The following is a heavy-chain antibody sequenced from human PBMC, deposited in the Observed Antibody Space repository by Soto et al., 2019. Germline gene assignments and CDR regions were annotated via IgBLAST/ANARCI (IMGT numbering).Heavy chain of an antibody. CDR2: IYYSGST. D-gene: IGHD2-2*01. J-gene: IGHJ6*03. V-gene: IGHV4-39*01. CDR3: ARQGCSSTSCPLDYYYYYMDV. CDR1: GGSISSSSYY. Sequence: PSETLSLTCTVSGGSISSSSYYWGWIRQPPGKGLEWIGSIYYSGSTYYNPSLKSRVTISVDTSKNQFSLKLSSVTAADTAVYYCARQGCSSTSCPLDYYYYYMDVWGKGTTVTVSS.